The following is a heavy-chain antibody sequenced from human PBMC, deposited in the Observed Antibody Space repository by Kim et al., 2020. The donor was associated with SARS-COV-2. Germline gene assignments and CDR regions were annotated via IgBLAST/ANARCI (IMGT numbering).Heavy chain of an antibody. CDR1: GFTLSSYW. CDR2: INGDGSAK. CDR3: ARVYGDYGVFRCDP. V-gene: IGHV3-7*04. J-gene: IGHJ5*02. D-gene: IGHD4-17*01. Sequence: GGSLRLSCAASGFTLSSYWLSWFRQAPGKGLEWVANINGDGSAKYYVDSVKGRFTVSRDNAQNSLYLQMNSLRAEDTAVYYCARVYGDYGVFRCDPWGRG.